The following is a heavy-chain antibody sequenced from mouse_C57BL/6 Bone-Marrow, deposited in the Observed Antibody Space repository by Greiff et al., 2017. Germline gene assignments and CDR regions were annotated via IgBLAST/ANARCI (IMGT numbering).Heavy chain of an antibody. Sequence: QVQLQQPGAELVKPGASVKLSCKASGYTFTSYWMHWVKQRPGQGLEWIGMIHPNSGSTNYNEKFKSKATLTVDKSYSTAYMQLSSLTSEDSAVYYCAREVFITTVVFDYWGQGTTLTVSS. J-gene: IGHJ2*01. V-gene: IGHV1-64*01. CDR2: IHPNSGST. CDR1: GYTFTSYW. CDR3: AREVFITTVVFDY. D-gene: IGHD1-1*01.